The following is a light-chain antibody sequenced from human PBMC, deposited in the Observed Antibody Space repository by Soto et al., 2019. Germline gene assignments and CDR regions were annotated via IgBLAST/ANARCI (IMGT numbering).Light chain of an antibody. CDR2: AAS. CDR3: QKYNSPPI. CDR1: QGISNY. Sequence: DIQGTESPSSLSASAGASVPMTCRASQGISNYLAWYQQKPGKVPNILIYAASTLQSGVPSRFSGSGSGTDFTLTIRSLKPEDVATDYCQKYNSPPIFGHGTQVEIK. V-gene: IGKV1-27*01. J-gene: IGKJ1*01.